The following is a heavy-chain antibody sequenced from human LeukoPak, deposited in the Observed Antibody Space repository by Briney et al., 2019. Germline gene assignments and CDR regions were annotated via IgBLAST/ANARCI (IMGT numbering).Heavy chain of an antibody. D-gene: IGHD5-24*01. V-gene: IGHV3-9*01. Sequence: PGGSLRLSCAASGFTFDDYAMHWVRQAPGKGLERVSGISWNSGSIGYADSVKGRFTISRDNAKNSLYLQMNSLRAEDTALYYCAKSRGGTITHYFDYWGQGTLVTVSS. CDR2: ISWNSGSI. CDR3: AKSRGGTITHYFDY. J-gene: IGHJ4*02. CDR1: GFTFDDYA.